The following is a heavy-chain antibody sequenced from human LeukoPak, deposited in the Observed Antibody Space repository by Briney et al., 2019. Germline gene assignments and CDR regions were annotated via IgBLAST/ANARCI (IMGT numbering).Heavy chain of an antibody. CDR2: ISSDGGVT. CDR3: ARRSLPERSGWYFPDY. J-gene: IGHJ4*02. CDR1: GFTFSTYA. Sequence: GGSLRLSCAASGFTFSTYAMHWVRQAPGKGLEYVAAISSDGGVTYYADSVKGRFTISRDNSKNTLYLQMGSLRAEDMAVYYCARRSLPERSGWYFPDYRGQGTLVTVSS. D-gene: IGHD6-19*01. V-gene: IGHV3-64*02.